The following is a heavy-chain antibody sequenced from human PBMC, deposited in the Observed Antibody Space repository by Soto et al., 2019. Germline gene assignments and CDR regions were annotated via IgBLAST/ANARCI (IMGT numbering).Heavy chain of an antibody. Sequence: GGSLRLSCAASGFTFSSYAMSWVRQAPGKGLEWVSAISGSGGSTYYADSVKGRFTISRDNSKNTLYLQMNSLRAEDTAVYYCAKDMPLMSIAVAGIQGTFDYWGQGTLVTVSS. CDR3: AKDMPLMSIAVAGIQGTFDY. CDR2: ISGSGGST. V-gene: IGHV3-23*01. D-gene: IGHD6-19*01. CDR1: GFTFSSYA. J-gene: IGHJ4*02.